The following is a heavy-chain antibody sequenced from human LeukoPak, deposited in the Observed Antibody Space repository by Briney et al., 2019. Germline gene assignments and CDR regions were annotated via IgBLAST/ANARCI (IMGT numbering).Heavy chain of an antibody. CDR3: ARGSDDGENWFDP. Sequence: ASVKVSCKASGYTFTGNYMQWVRQAPGQGLEWMGRINPKSGGTNYAQKFQGRVTMTRDTSISTAYMELSGLRSDDAAVYYCARGSDDGENWFDPWGQGTLVTVSS. V-gene: IGHV1-2*06. J-gene: IGHJ5*02. D-gene: IGHD3-10*01. CDR2: INPKSGGT. CDR1: GYTFTGNY.